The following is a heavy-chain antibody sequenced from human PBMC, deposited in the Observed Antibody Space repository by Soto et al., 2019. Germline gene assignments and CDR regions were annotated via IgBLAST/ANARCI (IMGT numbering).Heavy chain of an antibody. J-gene: IGHJ4*02. Sequence: ETLSLTCAVSGGSVSGSYYYWAWLRQSPGKGPEWIGSVFHTGFTSYNPSLESRVSVSVDTSKSQFSLKLSAVTASDTAVYYCATSQKGYNWNYFDHWGQGALVTVSS. D-gene: IGHD1-1*01. CDR3: ATSQKGYNWNYFDH. CDR2: VFHTGFT. V-gene: IGHV4-39*01. CDR1: GGSVSGSYYY.